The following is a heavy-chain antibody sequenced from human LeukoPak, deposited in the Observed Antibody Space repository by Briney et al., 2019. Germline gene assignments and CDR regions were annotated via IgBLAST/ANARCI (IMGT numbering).Heavy chain of an antibody. J-gene: IGHJ4*02. D-gene: IGHD1-26*01. Sequence: SETLSLTCTVSGGSISSSTYYWGWIRQPPGMGLEWIATIHYSGSTYYNPSLKSRVTISIDTSKNQFSLRLTSLTAADTAVYYCARGIGGALSDYWGQGTLLTVSS. CDR2: IHYSGST. CDR1: GGSISSSTYY. V-gene: IGHV4-39*07. CDR3: ARGIGGALSDY.